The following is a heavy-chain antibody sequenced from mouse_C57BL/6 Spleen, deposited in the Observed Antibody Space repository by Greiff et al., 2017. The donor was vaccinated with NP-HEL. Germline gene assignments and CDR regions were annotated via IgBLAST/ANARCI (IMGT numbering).Heavy chain of an antibody. CDR3: ARGTTVVANYAMDY. CDR1: GFTFSDYG. D-gene: IGHD1-1*01. J-gene: IGHJ4*01. CDR2: ISSGSSTI. Sequence: EVQGVESGGGLVKPGGSLKLSCAASGFTFSDYGMHWVRQAPEKGLEWVAYISSGSSTIYYADTVKGRFTISRDNAKNTRFLQMTSLRSEDTAMYYCARGTTVVANYAMDYWGQGTSVTVSS. V-gene: IGHV5-17*01.